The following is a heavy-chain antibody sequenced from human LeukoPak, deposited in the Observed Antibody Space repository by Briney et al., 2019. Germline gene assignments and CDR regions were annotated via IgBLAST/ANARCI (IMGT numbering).Heavy chain of an antibody. D-gene: IGHD6-13*01. J-gene: IGHJ4*02. V-gene: IGHV1-69-2*01. CDR1: VYTFTDYY. Sequence: ASVKVSCKVSVYTFTDYYMHWVQQAPGKGLEWMGLVDPEDGEAIYAEKFQGRVTITADTSTDTAYMELSSLRSEDTAVYYCATQPGGGVAAAVHDGYWGQGTLVTVSS. CDR3: ATQPGGGVAAAVHDGY. CDR2: VDPEDGEA.